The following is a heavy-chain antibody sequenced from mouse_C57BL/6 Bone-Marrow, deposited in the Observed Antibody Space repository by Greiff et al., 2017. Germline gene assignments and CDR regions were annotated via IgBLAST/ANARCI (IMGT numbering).Heavy chain of an antibody. Sequence: QVTLKVSGPGILQPSQTLSLTCSFSGFSLSTFGMGVGWIRQPSGKGLGWLEHIWWDDDKYYNPALKSRLTISKATSKNQVFLKTANVDTADTATYYCALPYGSSGFAYGGQGTLVTVSA. CDR1: GFSLSTFGMG. CDR2: IWWDDDK. V-gene: IGHV8-8*01. D-gene: IGHD1-1*01. J-gene: IGHJ3*01. CDR3: ALPYGSSGFAY.